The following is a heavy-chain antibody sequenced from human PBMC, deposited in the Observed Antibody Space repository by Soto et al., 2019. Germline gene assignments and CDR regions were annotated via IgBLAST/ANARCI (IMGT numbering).Heavy chain of an antibody. V-gene: IGHV4-34*01. D-gene: IGHD3-10*01. J-gene: IGHJ3*02. Sequence: TSETLPVTRAVEGGSSRGYYGSWILQPPGKGLEWIGEINHSGSTNYNPYLKSRVTISVDTSKKPFSLKLSSVTAADTAVYYCARGRSEQGEDAFDIWGHGTMVPVSS. CDR2: INHSGST. CDR1: GGSSRGYY. CDR3: ARGRSEQGEDAFDI.